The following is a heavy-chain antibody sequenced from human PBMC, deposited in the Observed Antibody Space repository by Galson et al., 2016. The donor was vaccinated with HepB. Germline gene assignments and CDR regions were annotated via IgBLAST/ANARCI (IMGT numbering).Heavy chain of an antibody. Sequence: SLRLSCAASGFTFSNYAMSWVRQAPGKGPEWVSAISGVSDRTYYAGSMKDRFLISRDDSRNMLFLQLNSLRAEDTAIYYCAKESPYTNVRQYYLEEWGPGTLVTVSS. V-gene: IGHV3-23*01. J-gene: IGHJ4*01. D-gene: IGHD4-11*01. CDR2: ISGVSDRT. CDR1: GFTFSNYA. CDR3: AKESPYTNVRQYYLEE.